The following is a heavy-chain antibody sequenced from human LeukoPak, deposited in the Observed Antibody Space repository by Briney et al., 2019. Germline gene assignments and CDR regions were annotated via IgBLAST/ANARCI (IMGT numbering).Heavy chain of an antibody. D-gene: IGHD3-10*01. CDR3: ATDMVREYDY. CDR2: FTGSGDTT. J-gene: IGHJ4*02. V-gene: IGHV3-23*01. Sequence: GGSLRLSCAASGFTFSSYAMSWVRQTPGKGLEWVSTFTGSGDTTYYADSVKGRFTISRDNSKKKLYLQMNSLRAEDTAIYYCATDMVREYDYWGQGTLVTVSS. CDR1: GFTFSSYA.